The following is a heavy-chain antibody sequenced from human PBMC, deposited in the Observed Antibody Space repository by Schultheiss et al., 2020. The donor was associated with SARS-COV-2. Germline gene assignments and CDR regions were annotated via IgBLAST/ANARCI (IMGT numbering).Heavy chain of an antibody. J-gene: IGHJ3*01. D-gene: IGHD3-22*01. CDR1: GGSINSGPYC. CDR2: IYYSGST. CDR3: ARQGFGITMIVVP. V-gene: IGHV4-39*07. Sequence: SETLSLTCTVSGGSINSGPYCWSWIRQHPGKGLEWIGSIYYSGSTNYNPSLKSRVTMSVDTSKNQFSLKLSSVTAADTAVYYCARQGFGITMIVVPWGQGTMVTVSS.